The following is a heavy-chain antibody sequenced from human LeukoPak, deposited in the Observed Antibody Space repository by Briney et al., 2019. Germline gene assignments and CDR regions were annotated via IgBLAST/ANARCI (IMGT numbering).Heavy chain of an antibody. Sequence: GGSLRLSCAASGFTFNNYGMHWVRQAPGKGLEWVAFIRYDGSNKNYADSVKGRFTISRDNSKNTLYLQMNSLRAEDTAVYYCAKPPYYYDRRSWDYWGQGTLVTVSS. CDR3: AKPPYYYDRRSWDY. D-gene: IGHD3-22*01. J-gene: IGHJ4*02. CDR2: IRYDGSNK. V-gene: IGHV3-30*02. CDR1: GFTFNNYG.